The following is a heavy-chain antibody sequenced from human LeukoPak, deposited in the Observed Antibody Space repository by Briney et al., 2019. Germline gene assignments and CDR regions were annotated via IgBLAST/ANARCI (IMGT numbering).Heavy chain of an antibody. J-gene: IGHJ6*03. CDR1: GGSISSGSYY. CDR3: ARADGYNDEFERYYYYMDV. CDR2: IYTSGST. V-gene: IGHV4-61*02. Sequence: SQTLSLTCTVSGGSISSGSYYWSWIRQPAGKGLEWIGRIYTSGSTNYNPSLKSRVTISVDTSKNQFSLKLSSVTAADTAVYYCARADGYNDEFERYYYYMDVWGKGTTVTVSS. D-gene: IGHD5-24*01.